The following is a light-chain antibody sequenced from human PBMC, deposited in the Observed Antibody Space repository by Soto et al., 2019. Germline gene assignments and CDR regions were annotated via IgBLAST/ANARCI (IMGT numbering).Light chain of an antibody. V-gene: IGKV3-15*01. CDR3: QQYNVWPLT. CDR2: VAS. CDR1: QSVSSN. Sequence: EIVMTQSPATLSVSPGERATLSCRASQSVSSNLAWYQQKPSQTPNLLIYVASTRATGIPARFSGSGSGTESTLTISSLQSEYFAVYYCQQYNVWPLTFGGGTKVEFK. J-gene: IGKJ4*01.